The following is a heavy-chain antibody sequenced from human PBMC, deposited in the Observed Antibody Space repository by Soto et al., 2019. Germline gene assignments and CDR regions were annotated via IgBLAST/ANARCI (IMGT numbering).Heavy chain of an antibody. J-gene: IGHJ6*02. CDR1: GGSISSGDYY. V-gene: IGHV4-31*03. D-gene: IGHD2-15*01. Sequence: QVQLQESGPGLVKPSQTLSLTCTVSGGSISSGDYYWTWIRQHPGKGLEWIGYIYDSRSTYYNPSLKSRLTISVDTSKNQFSLQLSSVSAADTAVYYCARERTDATGVFGMDVWGQGTTVTVSS. CDR3: ARERTDATGVFGMDV. CDR2: IYDSRST.